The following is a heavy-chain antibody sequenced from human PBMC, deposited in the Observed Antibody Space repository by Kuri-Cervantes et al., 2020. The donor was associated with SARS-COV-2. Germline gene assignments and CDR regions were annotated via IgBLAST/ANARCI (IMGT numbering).Heavy chain of an antibody. Sequence: GESLKISCAASGFTFSSYSMNWVRQAPGKGLEWVSSISSSSSTIYYADSVKGRFTISRDNAKNSLYLQMNSLRDEDTAVYYCARTDYYGSGSQILGLFDYWGQGTLVTVSS. CDR3: ARTDYYGSGSQILGLFDY. CDR1: GFTFSSYS. J-gene: IGHJ4*02. V-gene: IGHV3-48*02. D-gene: IGHD3-10*01. CDR2: ISSSSSTI.